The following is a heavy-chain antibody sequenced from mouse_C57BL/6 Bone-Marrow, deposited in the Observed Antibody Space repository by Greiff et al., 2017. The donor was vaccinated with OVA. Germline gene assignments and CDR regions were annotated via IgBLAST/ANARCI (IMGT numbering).Heavy chain of an antibody. V-gene: IGHV1-47*01. CDR1: GYTFTTYT. CDR3: ARPGDYDGDWVAY. J-gene: IGHJ3*01. CDR2: FHPYNDDT. D-gene: IGHD2-4*01. Sequence: VHLVESGAELVKPGASVKMSCKASGYTFTTYTIEWMKQNHGKSLEWIGNFHPYNDDTKYNEKFKGKATLTVEKSSSTVYLELSRLTSDDSAVYYCARPGDYDGDWVAYWGQGTLVTVSA.